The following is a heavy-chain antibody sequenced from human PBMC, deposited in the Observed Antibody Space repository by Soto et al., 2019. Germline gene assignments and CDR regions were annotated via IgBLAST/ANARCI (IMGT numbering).Heavy chain of an antibody. D-gene: IGHD1-1*01. Sequence: ASVKVSCKASGYTFTGYYMHWVRQAPGQGLEWMGWINPNSGRTNYAQKFQGWVTMTRDTSISTAYMELSSLRSDDTAVYYCARDPLEINRDAFDIWGQGTMFTVSS. CDR2: INPNSGRT. CDR3: ARDPLEINRDAFDI. CDR1: GYTFTGYY. J-gene: IGHJ3*02. V-gene: IGHV1-2*04.